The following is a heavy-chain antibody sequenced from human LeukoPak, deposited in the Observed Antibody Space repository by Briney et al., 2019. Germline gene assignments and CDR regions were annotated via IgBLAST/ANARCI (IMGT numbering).Heavy chain of an antibody. D-gene: IGHD1-1*01. CDR2: IYYSGST. CDR3: ARDSRDDFPNRGFDY. J-gene: IGHJ4*02. V-gene: IGHV4-31*03. Sequence: LQTLSLTCTVSGGSISSGGYYWSWIRQHPGKGLEWIGYIYYSGSTYYNPSLKSRVTISVDTSKNQFSLKLSSVTAADTAVYYCARDSRDDFPNRGFDYWGQGTLVTVSS. CDR1: GGSISSGGYY.